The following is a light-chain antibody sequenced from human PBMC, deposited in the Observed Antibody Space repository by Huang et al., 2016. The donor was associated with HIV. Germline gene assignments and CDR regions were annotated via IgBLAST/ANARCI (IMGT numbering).Light chain of an antibody. V-gene: IGKV3-15*01. CDR3: QQYNNWPYT. CDR1: QSVSSN. Sequence: EIVMTQSPATLSVSPGERVTLSCRASQSVSSNLAWYQQKPGQAPRLLIYGASTRATGIPARFIGSGSGTEFTLTISSLQSEDFAVYYCQQYNNWPYTFGQGTKLEIK. CDR2: GAS. J-gene: IGKJ2*01.